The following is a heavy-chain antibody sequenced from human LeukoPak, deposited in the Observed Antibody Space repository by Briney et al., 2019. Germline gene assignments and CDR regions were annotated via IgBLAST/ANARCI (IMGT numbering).Heavy chain of an antibody. Sequence: GGSLRLSCAASGFTVSSKYMSWVRQAPGKGLEWVANIKQDGSEKYYVDSVKGRFTISRDNAKNSLYLQMNSLRAEDTAVYYCARSKAVDHWGQGTLVTVSS. D-gene: IGHD4-17*01. CDR2: IKQDGSEK. CDR1: GFTVSSKY. V-gene: IGHV3-7*03. CDR3: ARSKAVDH. J-gene: IGHJ4*02.